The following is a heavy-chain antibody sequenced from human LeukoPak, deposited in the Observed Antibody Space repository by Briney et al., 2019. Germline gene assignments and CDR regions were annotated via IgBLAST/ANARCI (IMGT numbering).Heavy chain of an antibody. CDR2: ISSSSSYT. J-gene: IGHJ3*02. CDR3: ARHIWLPFCSGGSCNRGDAFDI. D-gene: IGHD2-15*01. V-gene: IGHV3-11*06. CDR1: GFTFSDYY. Sequence: GGSLRLSCAASGFTFSDYYMSWVRQAPGKGLEWVSYISSSSSYTNYADSVKGRFTISRDNAKNSLYLQMNSLRAEDTAVYYCARHIWLPFCSGGSCNRGDAFDIWGQGTMVTVSS.